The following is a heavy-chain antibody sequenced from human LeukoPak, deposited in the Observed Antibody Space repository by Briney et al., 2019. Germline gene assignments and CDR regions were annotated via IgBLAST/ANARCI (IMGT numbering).Heavy chain of an antibody. CDR2: VSSHGANE. V-gene: IGHV3-30*18. J-gene: IGHJ4*02. CDR1: GFNFSAYG. Sequence: GGSLRLSCTASGFNFSAYGMHWVRQAPGKGLDWVAVVSSHGANECYADSVKGRFTISRDNSNNTLYLQMNGVRVEDTAVYYCAKGRRGSSYVHYFDNWGQGTLVTVSS. CDR3: AKGRRGSSYVHYFDN. D-gene: IGHD5-12*01.